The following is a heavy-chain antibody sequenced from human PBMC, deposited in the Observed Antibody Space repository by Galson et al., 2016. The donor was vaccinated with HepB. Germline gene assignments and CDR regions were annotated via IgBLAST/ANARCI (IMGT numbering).Heavy chain of an antibody. CDR3: ARHIYYDSSGYLPTSGWFDP. Sequence: QSGAEVKKPGESLRISCKGSGYSFTSSWISWVRQMPGKGLVWMGRIDPSDSDTDYSPSFPGHVTISADKSISTAYLQWSSLKASDTAMYYCARHIYYDSSGYLPTSGWFDPWGQGTLVTVSS. J-gene: IGHJ5*02. D-gene: IGHD3-22*01. V-gene: IGHV5-10-1*01. CDR2: IDPSDSDT. CDR1: GYSFTSSW.